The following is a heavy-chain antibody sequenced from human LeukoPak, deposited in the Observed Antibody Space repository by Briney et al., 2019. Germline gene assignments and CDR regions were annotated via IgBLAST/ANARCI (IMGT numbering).Heavy chain of an antibody. D-gene: IGHD3-22*01. CDR2: INPKSGGT. V-gene: IGHV1-2*02. CDR1: RYTFTGNH. J-gene: IGHJ4*02. CDR3: ARGTYDKPDY. Sequence: ASVKVSCKASRYTFTGNHMHWVRQAAGQGLEWMGWINPKSGGTNYAQKFQGRVTMNRDTSISTGYMELSRLRSDDAAVYYCARGTYDKPDYWGQGTLVTVSS.